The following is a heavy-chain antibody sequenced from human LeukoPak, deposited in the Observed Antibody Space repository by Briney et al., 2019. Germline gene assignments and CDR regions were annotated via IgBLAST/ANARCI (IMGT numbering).Heavy chain of an antibody. CDR3: ARQSLKGWFDP. CDR1: GGSISSSTYY. J-gene: IGHJ5*02. CDR2: IYYSGST. Sequence: PSETLSLTCTVSGGSISSSTYYWGWIRQPQGKGLEWIGSIYYSGSTYYNPSLKSRVTISVDTSKNQFSLKLSSVTAADTAVYYCARQSLKGWFDPWGQGTLVTVSS. V-gene: IGHV4-39*01.